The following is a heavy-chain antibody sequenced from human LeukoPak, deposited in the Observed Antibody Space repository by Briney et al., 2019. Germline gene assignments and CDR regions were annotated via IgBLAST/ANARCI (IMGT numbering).Heavy chain of an antibody. Sequence: ASVKVSCKASGGTFSSYAISWVRQAPGQGLEWMGGIIPIFGTANYAQKFQGRVTITADESTSTAYMELSSLRSEDTAVYYCARTLRFLEWLHRFDYWGQGTLITVSS. CDR1: GGTFSSYA. V-gene: IGHV1-69*01. J-gene: IGHJ4*02. CDR2: IIPIFGTA. D-gene: IGHD3-3*01. CDR3: ARTLRFLEWLHRFDY.